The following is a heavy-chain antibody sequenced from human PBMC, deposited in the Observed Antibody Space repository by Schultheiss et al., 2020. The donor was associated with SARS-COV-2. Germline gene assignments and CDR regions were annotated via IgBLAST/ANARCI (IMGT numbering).Heavy chain of an antibody. V-gene: IGHV4-59*01. CDR3: ARGRITMVRGVIGNWFDP. CDR1: GGSISSYY. D-gene: IGHD3-10*01. CDR2: IYYSGST. Sequence: SETLSLTCTVSGGSISSYYWSWIRQPPGKGLEWIGYIYYSGSTNYNPSLKSRVTISVDTSKNQFSLKLSSVTAADTAVYYCARGRITMVRGVIGNWFDPWGQGTLVTVSS. J-gene: IGHJ5*02.